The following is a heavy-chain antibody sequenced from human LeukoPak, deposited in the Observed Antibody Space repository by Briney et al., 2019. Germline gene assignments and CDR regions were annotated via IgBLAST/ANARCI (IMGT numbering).Heavy chain of an antibody. J-gene: IGHJ6*02. D-gene: IGHD3-10*01. CDR2: ISWNSGSI. Sequence: LSLTCTVSGGSISSYYWSWIRQPPGKGLEWVSGISWNSGSIGYADSVKGRFTISRDNAKNSLYLQMNSLRAEDTALYYCAKEGYYGSGSLYGMDVWGQGTTVTVSS. V-gene: IGHV3-9*01. CDR1: GGSISSYY. CDR3: AKEGYYGSGSLYGMDV.